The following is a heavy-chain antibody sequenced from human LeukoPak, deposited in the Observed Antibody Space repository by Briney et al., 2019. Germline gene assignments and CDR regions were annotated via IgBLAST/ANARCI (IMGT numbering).Heavy chain of an antibody. D-gene: IGHD3-10*01. CDR3: LSYGSGSGGFDY. V-gene: IGHV3-30-3*01. CDR1: GFTFSSYA. Sequence: GGSLRLSWAPSGFTFSSYAMHWVRQAPGKGLEWVAVISYDGSNKYYADSVKGRFTISRDNSKNTLYLQMNSLRAEDAAVYYCLSYGSGSGGFDYWGQGTLVTVSS. CDR2: ISYDGSNK. J-gene: IGHJ4*02.